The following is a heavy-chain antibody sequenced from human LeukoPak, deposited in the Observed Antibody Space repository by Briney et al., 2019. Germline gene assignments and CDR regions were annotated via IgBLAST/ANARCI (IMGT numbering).Heavy chain of an antibody. V-gene: IGHV1-2*02. CDR2: INPNSGGT. J-gene: IGHJ6*03. Sequence: ASVKVSCKASGHTFTGYYMHWVRQAPGQGLEWMGWINPNSGGTNYAQKSQGRVTMTRDTSISTAYMELSRLRSDDTAVYYCARELDYYMDVWGKGTTVTVSS. CDR3: ARELDYYMDV. CDR1: GHTFTGYY.